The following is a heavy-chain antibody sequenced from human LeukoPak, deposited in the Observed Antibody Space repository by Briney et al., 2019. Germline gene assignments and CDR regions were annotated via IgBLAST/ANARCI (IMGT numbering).Heavy chain of an antibody. CDR3: ARFPLLGYCSSTSCYYYYYGMDV. CDR1: GGSISSYY. CDR2: IYYSGST. D-gene: IGHD2-2*01. V-gene: IGHV4-59*01. Sequence: PSETLSLTCTVSGGSISSYYWSWIRQPPGEGLEWIGYIYYSGSTNYNPSLKSRVTISVDTSKNQFSLKLSSVTAADTAVYYCARFPLLGYCSSTSCYYYYYGMDVWGQGTTVTVSS. J-gene: IGHJ6*02.